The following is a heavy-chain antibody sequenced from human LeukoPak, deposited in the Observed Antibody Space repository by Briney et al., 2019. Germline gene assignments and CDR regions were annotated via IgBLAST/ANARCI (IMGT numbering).Heavy chain of an antibody. CDR2: IYTSGST. V-gene: IGHV4-61*02. J-gene: IGHJ4*02. CDR1: GGSISSGSYY. D-gene: IGHD3-22*01. Sequence: GGSISSGSYYWSWIRQPAGKGLEWIGRIYTSGSTNYNPSLKSRVTISVDTSKNQFSLKLSSVTAADTAVYYCARGLYYYDSSGYWGQGTLVTVSS. CDR3: ARGLYYYDSSGY.